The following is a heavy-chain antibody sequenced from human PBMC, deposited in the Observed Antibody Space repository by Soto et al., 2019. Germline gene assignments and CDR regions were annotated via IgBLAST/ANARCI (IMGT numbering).Heavy chain of an antibody. CDR2: ISGSGGTT. D-gene: IGHD1-26*01. Sequence: EVQLLESGGGLVQPGGSLRLSCAASGFTFSPYAMTWVRQAPGKGLEWVSGISGSGGTTYYADSVKGRFTISRDNSKNTLYLQMNSLRADDTDVYYCAKDRSCSYFFVIDIDYWGQGTLVTVSS. CDR1: GFTFSPYA. CDR3: AKDRSCSYFFVIDIDY. V-gene: IGHV3-23*01. J-gene: IGHJ4*02.